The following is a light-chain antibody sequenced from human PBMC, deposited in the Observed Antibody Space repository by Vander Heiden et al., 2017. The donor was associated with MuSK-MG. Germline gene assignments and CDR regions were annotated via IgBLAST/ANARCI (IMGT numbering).Light chain of an antibody. V-gene: IGKV1-5*01. Sequence: DVQLTQSPSTLSASLGDRITITCRARQNIASWLAWYQHKPGKAPKLLIYDASTLGTGVPSRFSGSGFGTEFTLAISSLQPDDFATYYCQQDNNFPWTFGQGTEVEIK. J-gene: IGKJ1*01. CDR2: DAS. CDR1: QNIASW. CDR3: QQDNNFPWT.